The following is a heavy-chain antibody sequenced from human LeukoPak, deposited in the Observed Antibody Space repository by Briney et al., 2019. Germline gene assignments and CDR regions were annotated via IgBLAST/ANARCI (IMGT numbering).Heavy chain of an antibody. J-gene: IGHJ6*02. D-gene: IGHD6-13*01. CDR1: GYTFTDYH. CDR3: ATNDRISSWSCMDV. CDR2: INPNSGGT. Sequence: ASETVSCNASGYTFTDYHIYWVRHPPPQGLELLGPINPNSGGTNYPPKFQGRVTITRDTSISTAYLELTSLRSDDTAVYYCATNDRISSWSCMDVWGQGTTATVSS. V-gene: IGHV1-2*06.